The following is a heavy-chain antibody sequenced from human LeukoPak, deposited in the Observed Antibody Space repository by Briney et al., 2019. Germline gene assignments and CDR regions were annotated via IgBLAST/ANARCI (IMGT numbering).Heavy chain of an antibody. V-gene: IGHV1-18*01. CDR3: AREETVDYYDSSGYYRPFDY. CDR2: ISAYNGNT. Sequence: GASVKVSCKASGYTFTSYGISWVRQAPGQGLEWMGWISAYNGNTNYAQKLQGRVTMTTDTSTSTAYMELSSLRSEDTAVYYCAREETVDYYDSSGYYRPFDYWGQGTLVTVSS. CDR1: GYTFTSYG. J-gene: IGHJ4*02. D-gene: IGHD3-22*01.